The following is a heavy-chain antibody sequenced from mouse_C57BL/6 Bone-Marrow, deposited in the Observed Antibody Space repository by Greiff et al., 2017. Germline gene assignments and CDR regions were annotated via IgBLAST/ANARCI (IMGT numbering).Heavy chain of an antibody. CDR3: ARSVWGFAY. D-gene: IGHD2-10*02. J-gene: IGHJ3*01. CDR1: GYTFTSYW. CDR2: IDPSDSYT. V-gene: IGHV1-69*01. Sequence: VQLQQPGAELVMPGASVKLSCKASGYTFTSYWMHWVKQRPGQGLEWIGEIDPSDSYTNYNQKFKGKSTLTVDKSSSTAYMQLSSLTSEDSAVYYCARSVWGFAYWGQGTLVTVSA.